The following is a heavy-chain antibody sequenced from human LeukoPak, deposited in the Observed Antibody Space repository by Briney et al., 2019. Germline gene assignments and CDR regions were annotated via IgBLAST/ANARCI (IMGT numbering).Heavy chain of an antibody. D-gene: IGHD2-15*01. Sequence: GGSLRLSCAASGFTFSSYDMHWVRQATGKGLEWVSAIGTAGDTYYPGSVKGRFTISRENAKNPLYLQMNSLRAGDTAVFYCARGGNRYCSGGSCYMFDYGGRGTLVTVSS. V-gene: IGHV3-13*01. CDR1: GFTFSSYD. CDR2: IGTAGDT. J-gene: IGHJ4*02. CDR3: ARGGNRYCSGGSCYMFDY.